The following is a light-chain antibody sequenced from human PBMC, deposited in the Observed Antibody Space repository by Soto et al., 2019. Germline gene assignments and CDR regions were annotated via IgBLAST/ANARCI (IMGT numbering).Light chain of an antibody. CDR3: SSYTSSSTYV. CDR1: SSDVGGYNY. J-gene: IGLJ1*01. V-gene: IGLV2-14*01. Sequence: QSALTQPASVSGSPGQSITISCTGTSSDVGGYNYVSWYQQHPGKAPKRMIYDVSNRPSGVSNRFSGSKSGNTASLTISGLQAEDEADYYCSSYTSSSTYVFGTGTKGTVL. CDR2: DVS.